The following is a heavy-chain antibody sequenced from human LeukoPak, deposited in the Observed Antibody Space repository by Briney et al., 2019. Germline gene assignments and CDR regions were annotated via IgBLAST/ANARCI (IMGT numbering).Heavy chain of an antibody. CDR3: ARETYTTSRYLDY. J-gene: IGHJ4*02. V-gene: IGHV4-59*01. CDR1: GVSIRKYY. D-gene: IGHD3-16*01. CDR2: IYYSGST. Sequence: PSGTLSLTCTVSGVSIRKYYWSWIRQPPGKGLEWMGDIYYSGSTNYNPSLKSRGTISADTSKNQFSMKLSSVTAADTAVYYCARETYTTSRYLDYWGQGTLVTVSS.